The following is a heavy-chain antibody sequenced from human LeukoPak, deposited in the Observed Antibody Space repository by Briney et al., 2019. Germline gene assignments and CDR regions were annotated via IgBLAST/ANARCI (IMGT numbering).Heavy chain of an antibody. D-gene: IGHD3-10*01. V-gene: IGHV4-59*01. Sequence: PSETLSLTCTVSGGSISSYYWSWIRQPPGKGLEWIGYIYYSGSTNYNPSLKSRVTISVDTSKNQFSLKLSSVTAADTAVYYCARDSGRPSRGMDYWGQGTLVTVSS. CDR1: GGSISSYY. CDR2: IYYSGST. J-gene: IGHJ4*02. CDR3: ARDSGRPSRGMDY.